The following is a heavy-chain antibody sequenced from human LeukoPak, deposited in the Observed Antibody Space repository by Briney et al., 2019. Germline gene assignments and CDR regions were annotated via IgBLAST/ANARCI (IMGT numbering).Heavy chain of an antibody. V-gene: IGHV4-59*08. J-gene: IGHJ3*02. CDR2: IFNSGST. D-gene: IGHD5-12*01. CDR1: GGSISSYY. Sequence: PSETLSLTCTVSGGSISSYYWSWIRQTPGKGLEWIGYIFNSGSTNYNPSLKSRVTISVHTSKNQFSLKVSSVTAADTAVYYCARRRRGYNGYEDAFDIWGQGTMVIVSS. CDR3: ARRRRGYNGYEDAFDI.